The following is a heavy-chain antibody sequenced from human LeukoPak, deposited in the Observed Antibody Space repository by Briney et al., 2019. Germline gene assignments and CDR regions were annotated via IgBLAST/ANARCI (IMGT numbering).Heavy chain of an antibody. CDR2: ISSSSNTI. CDR1: GFTLSSYC. J-gene: IGHJ4*02. V-gene: IGHV3-48*01. CDR3: ARDKASSSWYYFDS. D-gene: IGHD6-13*01. Sequence: PGGSLRLSCAASGFTLSSYCMNWVRQAPGKGLEWVSYISSSSNTIYYADSVKGRFTISRDNAKNSLYLQMNSLRAEDTAVYYCARDKASSSWYYFDSWGQGTLVTVSS.